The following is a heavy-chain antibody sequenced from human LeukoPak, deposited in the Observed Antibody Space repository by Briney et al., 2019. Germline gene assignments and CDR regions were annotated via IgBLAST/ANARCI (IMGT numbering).Heavy chain of an antibody. CDR1: GFTFSSYE. CDR3: AKDRAGDTAMAYNWFDP. V-gene: IGHV3-23*01. D-gene: IGHD5-18*01. J-gene: IGHJ5*02. CDR2: ISGSGGST. Sequence: GGSLRLSCAASGFTFSSYEMNWVRQAPGKGLEWVSAISGSGGSTYYADSVKGRFTISRDNSKNTLYLQMNSLRAEDTAVYYCAKDRAGDTAMAYNWFDPWGQGTLVTVSS.